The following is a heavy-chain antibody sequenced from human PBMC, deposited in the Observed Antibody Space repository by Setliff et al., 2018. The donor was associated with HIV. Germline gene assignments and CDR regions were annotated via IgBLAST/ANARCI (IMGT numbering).Heavy chain of an antibody. Sequence: PSETLSLTCSFSGSSISSNSYWWAWTRQPPGKGLEYIGTIYHRGGTFNNPSLKSRVVMSVDTSKNQFSLKLTSVTAADTATYYCARDTGVNVAPDGRGYHTFDFWGRGTMVTVSS. V-gene: IGHV4-38-2*02. CDR2: IYHRGGT. CDR1: GSSISSNSY. D-gene: IGHD2-8*02. J-gene: IGHJ3*01. CDR3: ARDTGVNVAPDGRGYHTFDF.